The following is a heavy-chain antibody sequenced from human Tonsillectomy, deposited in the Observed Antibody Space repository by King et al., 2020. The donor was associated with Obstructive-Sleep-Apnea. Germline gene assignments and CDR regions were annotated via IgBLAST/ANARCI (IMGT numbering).Heavy chain of an antibody. J-gene: IGHJ4*02. V-gene: IGHV5-51*01. CDR1: GYSFNSYW. D-gene: IGHD6-19*01. Sequence: QLVQSGAEVKKPGESLEISCKGSGYSFNSYWIGWVRQMPGKGLEWMGIIYPGDSNTRYSPSFQGQVTFSADKSISTAYLQWSSLKASDTAMYYCAKADYSSGWSTFDFWGQGTLVTVSS. CDR2: IYPGDSNT. CDR3: AKADYSSGWSTFDF.